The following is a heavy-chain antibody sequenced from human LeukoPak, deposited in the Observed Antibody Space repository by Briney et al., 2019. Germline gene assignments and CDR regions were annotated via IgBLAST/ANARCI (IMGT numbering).Heavy chain of an antibody. V-gene: IGHV4-59*01. D-gene: IGHD6-19*01. CDR3: ARVRSSGWIDY. J-gene: IGHJ4*02. CDR2: IYYSGST. CDR1: GGSISSYY. Sequence: PSETLSLTCTVSGGSISSYYWSWIRQPPGKGLEWSGYIYYSGSTNYNPSLKSRVTISVDTSKNQFSLKLSSVTAADTAVYYCARVRSSGWIDYWGQGTLVTVSS.